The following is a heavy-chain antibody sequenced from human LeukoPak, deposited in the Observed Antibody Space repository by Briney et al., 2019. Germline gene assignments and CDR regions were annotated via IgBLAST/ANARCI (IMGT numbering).Heavy chain of an antibody. Sequence: SQTLSLTCTVSGGSISSGGYYWSWIRQHPGKGLEWIGYIYYSGSTYYNPSLKSRVTISVDTSKNQFSLKLSSVTAADTAVYYCASLYYYDSSGYYPQFDYWGQGTLVTVSS. CDR1: GGSISSGGYY. V-gene: IGHV4-31*03. CDR2: IYYSGST. CDR3: ASLYYYDSSGYYPQFDY. D-gene: IGHD3-22*01. J-gene: IGHJ4*02.